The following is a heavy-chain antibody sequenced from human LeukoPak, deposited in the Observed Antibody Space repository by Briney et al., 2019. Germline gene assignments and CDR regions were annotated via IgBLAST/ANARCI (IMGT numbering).Heavy chain of an antibody. V-gene: IGHV3-74*01. D-gene: IGHD6-13*01. CDR3: ARGGYSSSWYHFDY. J-gene: IGHJ4*02. CDR2: IYTDGSST. Sequence: GGSLRLSCAASGFTFSNYWMHWVRQAPGKGLVWVSRIYTDGSSTNYADSVKGRFTISRDNSKNTLFLQMNSLRAEDTAVYYCARGGYSSSWYHFDYWGQGTLVTVSS. CDR1: GFTFSNYW.